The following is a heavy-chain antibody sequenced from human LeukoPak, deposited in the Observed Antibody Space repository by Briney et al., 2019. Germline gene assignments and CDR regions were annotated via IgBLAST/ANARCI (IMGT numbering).Heavy chain of an antibody. D-gene: IGHD2-15*01. CDR3: ATDVGSAPFDY. CDR1: GFTFSNYG. J-gene: IGHJ4*02. V-gene: IGHV3-33*01. Sequence: GWSLRLSCAASGFTFSNYGMHWVRQAPGKGLDGVAGIWSTGRNTYYAASVEGGFTISRDNSKNTLYLQMNSMRAEDTAVYYCATDVGSAPFDYWGQGTLVTVSS. CDR2: IWSTGRNT.